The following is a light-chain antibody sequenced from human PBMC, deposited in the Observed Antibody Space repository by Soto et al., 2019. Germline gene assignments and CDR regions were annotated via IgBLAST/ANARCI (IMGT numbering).Light chain of an antibody. Sequence: DIQMTQSPSTLSASLVDRFTITCRASQSISSWLAWYQQKPGKAPKLLIYDASTLQSGVPSRFSGSGSGTDFTLTISSLQPEDFATYYCQQLNSYLITFGQGTRLEIK. CDR3: QQLNSYLIT. CDR2: DAS. CDR1: QSISSW. V-gene: IGKV1-5*01. J-gene: IGKJ5*01.